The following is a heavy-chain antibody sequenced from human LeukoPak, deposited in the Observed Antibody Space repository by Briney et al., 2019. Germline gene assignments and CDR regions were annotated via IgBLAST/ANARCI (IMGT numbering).Heavy chain of an antibody. J-gene: IGHJ6*03. CDR3: ARWATVTTFYYYYMDV. V-gene: IGHV4-34*01. CDR1: GESFSGYY. CDR2: INHSGST. D-gene: IGHD4-17*01. Sequence: SETLSLTCAVYGESFSGYYWSWIRQPPGKGLGWIGEINHSGSTNYNPSLKSRVTISVDTSKNQFSLKLNSVTAADTAVYYCARWATVTTFYYYYMDVWGKGTTVTIS.